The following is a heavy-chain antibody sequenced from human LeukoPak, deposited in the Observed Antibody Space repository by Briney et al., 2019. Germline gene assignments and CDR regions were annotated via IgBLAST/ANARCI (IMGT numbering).Heavy chain of an antibody. J-gene: IGHJ6*02. D-gene: IGHD6-19*01. Sequence: GGSLRLSCAASGFTFSSYAMHWVRQAPGKGLEWVAVISYDGSNKYYADSVKGRFTISRDNSKNTLYLQMNSLRAEDTAVYYCAREQHSGGWYLYYYYYGMDVWGQGTTVTVSS. V-gene: IGHV3-30-3*01. CDR3: AREQHSGGWYLYYYYYGMDV. CDR2: ISYDGSNK. CDR1: GFTFSSYA.